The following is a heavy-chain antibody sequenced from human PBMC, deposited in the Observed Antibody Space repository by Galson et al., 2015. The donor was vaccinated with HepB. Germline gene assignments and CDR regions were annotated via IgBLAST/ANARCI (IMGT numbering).Heavy chain of an antibody. J-gene: IGHJ5*02. CDR2: IRDDGSYT. D-gene: IGHD2-21*02. CDR1: GFTFNNFG. V-gene: IGHV3-30*02. CDR3: AKECVVVVTAEGGWFDP. Sequence: SLRLSCAASGFTFNNFGMHWVRRAPGKGLEWVAFIRDDGSYTQYADSVKGRFTISRDNSKNTVNLQMSSLRPEDTAVYSCAKECVVVVTAEGGWFDPWGQGTLVTVSS.